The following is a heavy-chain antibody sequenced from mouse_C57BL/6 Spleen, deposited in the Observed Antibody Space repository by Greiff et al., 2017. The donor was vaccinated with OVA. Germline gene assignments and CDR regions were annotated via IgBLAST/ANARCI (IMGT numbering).Heavy chain of an antibody. CDR2: INPSTGGT. Sequence: VQLQQSGPELVKPVASVKISCKASGYSFTGYYMNWVKQSPEKSLEWIGEINPSTGGTTYNQKFKAKATLTVDKSSSTAYMQLKSLTSEDSAVYYCARSGVIWGQGTTLTVSS. CDR1: GYSFTGYY. V-gene: IGHV1-42*01. J-gene: IGHJ2*01. CDR3: ARSGVI.